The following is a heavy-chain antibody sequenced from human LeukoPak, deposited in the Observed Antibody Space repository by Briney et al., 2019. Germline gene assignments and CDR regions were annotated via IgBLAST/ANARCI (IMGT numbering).Heavy chain of an antibody. CDR2: ISSSGSTI. D-gene: IGHD1-26*01. CDR3: ARDLGVHEVGQNVYYYYYMDV. J-gene: IGHJ6*03. V-gene: IGHV3-48*03. CDR1: GFTFSSYE. Sequence: PGGSLRLSCAASGFTFSSYEMNWVRQAPGKGLEWVSYISSSGSTIYYADSVKGRFTISRDNAKNSLYLQMNSLRAEDTAVYYCARDLGVHEVGQNVYYYYYMDVWGKGTTVTVSS.